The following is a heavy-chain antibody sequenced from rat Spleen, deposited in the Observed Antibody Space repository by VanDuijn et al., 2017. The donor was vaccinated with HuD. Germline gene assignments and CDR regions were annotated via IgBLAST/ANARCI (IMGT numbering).Heavy chain of an antibody. Sequence: EVQLVESGGGLVQPGRSMKLSCAASGFTFSDYAMAWVRQAPKKGLEWVASISTGGGNTYYRDSVKGRFTISRDNAKNSQYLQMDSLRSEDTATYYCARHPITTVSYYFDYWGQGVMVTVSS. J-gene: IGHJ2*01. V-gene: IGHV5S13*01. CDR2: ISTGGGNT. D-gene: IGHD1-1*01. CDR3: ARHPITTVSYYFDY. CDR1: GFTFSDYA.